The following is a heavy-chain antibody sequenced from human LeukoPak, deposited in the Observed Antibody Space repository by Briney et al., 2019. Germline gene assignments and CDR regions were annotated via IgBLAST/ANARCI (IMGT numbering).Heavy chain of an antibody. V-gene: IGHV1-69*05. J-gene: IGHJ4*02. D-gene: IGHD5-24*01. CDR2: IIPIFGTA. Sequence: ASVKVSCKASGGTFSSYAISWVRQAPGQGLEWMGGIIPIFGTANYAQKFQGRVTITTDESTSTAYMELSSLRSEDTAVYYCATAMATITKPLDYWGQGTLVTVSS. CDR3: ATAMATITKPLDY. CDR1: GGTFSSYA.